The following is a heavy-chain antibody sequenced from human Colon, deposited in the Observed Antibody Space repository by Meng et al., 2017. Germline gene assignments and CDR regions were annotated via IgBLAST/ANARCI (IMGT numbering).Heavy chain of an antibody. Sequence: GQLKESGPGLVRPLETFSLTCTVSGGSVISNSYYWSWIRQPPGKGLEWIGFIYYSGSTNYNPSLKSRVTISVDTSKNQFSLKVSSVTAADTAVYYCARDSGYDKNWFDPWGQGTLVTVSS. J-gene: IGHJ5*02. CDR2: IYYSGST. D-gene: IGHD5-12*01. CDR3: ARDSGYDKNWFDP. CDR1: GGSVISNSYY. V-gene: IGHV4-61*01.